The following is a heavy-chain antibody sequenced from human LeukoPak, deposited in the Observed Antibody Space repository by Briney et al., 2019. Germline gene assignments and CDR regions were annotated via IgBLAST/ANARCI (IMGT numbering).Heavy chain of an antibody. CDR3: ARLQRITMNAFDI. CDR2: IYHSGST. CDR1: GGSISSSSYY. Sequence: SETLSLTCTVSGGSISSSSYYWGWIRQPPGKGLEWIGSIYHSGSTNYIPSLKSRVTISVDKSKNQFSLKLRSVTAADTAVYYCARLQRITMNAFDIWGQGTMVTVSS. D-gene: IGHD3-22*01. V-gene: IGHV4-39*07. J-gene: IGHJ3*02.